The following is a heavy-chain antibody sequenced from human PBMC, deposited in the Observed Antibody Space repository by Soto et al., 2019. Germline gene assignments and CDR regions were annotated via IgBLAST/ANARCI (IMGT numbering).Heavy chain of an antibody. D-gene: IGHD1-26*01. J-gene: IGHJ5*02. CDR3: ARQGGWEVTHNWFDP. V-gene: IGHV4-39*01. CDR2: IYYSGST. CDR1: GGSISSSSYY. Sequence: QLQLQESGPGLVKPSETLSLTCTVSGGSISSSSYYWGWIRQPPGKGLEWIGSIYYSGSTYYNPSLKSRVTISVDTSKNQFSLKLSSVTAADTAVYYCARQGGWEVTHNWFDPWGQGTLVTVSS.